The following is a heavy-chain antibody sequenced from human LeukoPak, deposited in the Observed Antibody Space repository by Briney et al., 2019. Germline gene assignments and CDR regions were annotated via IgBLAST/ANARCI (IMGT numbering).Heavy chain of an antibody. V-gene: IGHV3-23*01. CDR2: ISGRTGST. Sequence: GGSLRLSCAASRFTFSSYAMSWVRQAPGKGLEWVSAISGRTGSTYYADSVKGRFTISRDNSKDTLFLQMNTLRAEDTAVYYCAKKYERQPSFDYWGQGTLVTVSS. J-gene: IGHJ4*02. CDR3: AKKYERQPSFDY. CDR1: RFTFSSYA. D-gene: IGHD6-13*01.